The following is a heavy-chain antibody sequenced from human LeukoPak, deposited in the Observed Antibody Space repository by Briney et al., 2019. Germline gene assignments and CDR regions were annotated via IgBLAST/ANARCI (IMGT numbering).Heavy chain of an antibody. D-gene: IGHD6-19*01. V-gene: IGHV4-34*01. J-gene: IGHJ4*02. CDR3: ARGRDSDSIEVAGGDY. Sequence: SETLSLTCAVYGGSFSGYYWSWIRQPPGKGLEWIGEINHSGSTNYNPSLKSRVTISVDTSKNQFSLKLSSVTAADTAVYYCARGRDSDSIEVAGGDYWGQGTLVTVSS. CDR2: INHSGST. CDR1: GGSFSGYY.